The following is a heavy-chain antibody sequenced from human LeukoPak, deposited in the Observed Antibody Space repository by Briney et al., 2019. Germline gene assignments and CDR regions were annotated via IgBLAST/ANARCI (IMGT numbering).Heavy chain of an antibody. CDR2: ISYDGSNK. D-gene: IGHD2-15*01. Sequence: PGRSLRLSCAASGFTFSSYGMHWVRQAPGKELEWVAVISYDGSNKYYADSVKGRFTISRDNSKNTLYLQMNSLRAEDTAVYYCARQSSSAFDIWGQGTMVTVSS. J-gene: IGHJ3*02. CDR3: ARQSSSAFDI. V-gene: IGHV3-30*03. CDR1: GFTFSSYG.